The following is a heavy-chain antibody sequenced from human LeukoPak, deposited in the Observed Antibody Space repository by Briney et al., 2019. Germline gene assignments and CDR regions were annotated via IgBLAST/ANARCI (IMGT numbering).Heavy chain of an antibody. CDR1: GGSISSSSYY. CDR3: ARCRMAAPNLDY. D-gene: IGHD5-24*01. J-gene: IGHJ4*02. Sequence: PSETLSLTCTVSGGSISSSSYYWGWIRQPPGKGLEWIGSIYYSGSTYYNPSLKSRVTISVDTSKNQFSLKLSSVTAADTAVYYCARCRMAAPNLDYWGQGTLVTVSS. V-gene: IGHV4-39*01. CDR2: IYYSGST.